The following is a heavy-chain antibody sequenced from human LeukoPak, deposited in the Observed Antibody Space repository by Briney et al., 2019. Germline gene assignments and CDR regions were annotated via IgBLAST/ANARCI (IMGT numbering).Heavy chain of an antibody. V-gene: IGHV3-74*01. CDR2: INGDGSST. D-gene: IGHD3-10*01. J-gene: IGHJ6*02. CDR3: ARGGVPGSMDV. Sequence: GGSLRLSCEASGFTLSSYYMHWARQTPGKGLIWVSQINGDGSSTGYADSVKGRFTIPRDNAKNTLYLQMNSLRAEDTAVYHCARGGVPGSMDVWGRGTTVTVSS. CDR1: GFTLSSYY.